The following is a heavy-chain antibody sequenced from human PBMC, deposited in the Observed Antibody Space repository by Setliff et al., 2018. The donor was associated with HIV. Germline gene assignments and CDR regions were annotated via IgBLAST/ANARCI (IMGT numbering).Heavy chain of an antibody. CDR1: GYTFTSYG. Sequence: GASVKVSCKASGYTFTSYGISWVRQAPGQGLEWMGWISAYNGNTNYAQKLQGRATMTTDTSTSTAYMELRSLRSDDTAVYYCARDSNPRRSWYSGDAFDIWGQGTMVTVSS. D-gene: IGHD6-13*01. J-gene: IGHJ3*02. V-gene: IGHV1-18*01. CDR3: ARDSNPRRSWYSGDAFDI. CDR2: ISAYNGNT.